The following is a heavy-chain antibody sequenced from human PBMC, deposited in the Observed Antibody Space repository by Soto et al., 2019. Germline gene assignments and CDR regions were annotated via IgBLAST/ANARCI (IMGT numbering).Heavy chain of an antibody. CDR3: ARGTSWQLPFDY. J-gene: IGHJ4*02. D-gene: IGHD6-13*01. Sequence: ETLSLTCTVSSDSISSYYWSWIRRPPGKRLEWIGYISYSGSTDYNPSLKSRVTISGDTSKNQFSLKVSSVTAADTAVYYCARGTSWQLPFDYWGQGTLVTVSS. CDR1: SDSISSYY. V-gene: IGHV4-59*01. CDR2: ISYSGST.